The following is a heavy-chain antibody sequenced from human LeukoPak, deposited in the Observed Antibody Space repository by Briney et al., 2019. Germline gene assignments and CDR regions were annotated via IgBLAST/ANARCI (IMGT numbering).Heavy chain of an antibody. D-gene: IGHD2-15*01. CDR2: INSDGSST. J-gene: IGHJ4*02. CDR1: GFTFSSYW. Sequence: GGSLRLSCAASGFTFSSYWMHWVRQAPGQGLVWVSRINSDGSSTSYADSVKGRFTISRDNAKNTLYLQMNSLRAEDTAVYYCARDPNHCSGGSCYPYWGQGALVTVSS. CDR3: ARDPNHCSGGSCYPY. V-gene: IGHV3-74*01.